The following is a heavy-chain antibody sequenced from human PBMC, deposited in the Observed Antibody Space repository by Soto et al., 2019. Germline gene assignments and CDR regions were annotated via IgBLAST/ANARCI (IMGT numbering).Heavy chain of an antibody. J-gene: IGHJ5*02. D-gene: IGHD3-10*01. CDR3: ITRSSYS. V-gene: IGHV3-15*01. Sequence: XSLRLSCAASRFTFSNAWMSWVRQAPGKGLEWVARIKXKNHGGTTDYAXXVQGRFTXXGDESKNTLYLQMNSLKIEDTAMYYCITRSSYSWGQGALVTSPQ. CDR1: RFTFSNAW. CDR2: IKXKNHGGTT.